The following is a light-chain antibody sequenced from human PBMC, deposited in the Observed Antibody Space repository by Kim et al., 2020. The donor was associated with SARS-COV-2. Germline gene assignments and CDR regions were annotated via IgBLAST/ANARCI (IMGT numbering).Light chain of an antibody. J-gene: IGLJ3*02. CDR1: TGAVTSSHN. Sequence: QAVVTQEPSVTVSPGGTVTLTCASSTGAVTSSHNANWFQQQPGQPPRSLIHRTSGRHSWTPARFSGSLLGDKAALTLSPVQPEDEADYFCLLNYGGPWVFGGGTQLTVL. CDR2: RTS. V-gene: IGLV7-43*01. CDR3: LLNYGGPWV.